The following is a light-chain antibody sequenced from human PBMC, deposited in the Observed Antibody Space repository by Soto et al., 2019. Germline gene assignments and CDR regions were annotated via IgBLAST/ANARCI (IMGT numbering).Light chain of an antibody. CDR1: SSNIGAGYD. J-gene: IGLJ1*01. V-gene: IGLV1-40*01. CDR3: XSYDSSLSGSYV. CDR2: GNS. Sequence: QSVLTEPPSVSGAPGQRVTISCTGSSSNIGAGYDVHWYQQLPGTAPKLLIYGNSNRPSGVPDRFSGSKSGTSACLAITGXXXXXXXXXYCXSYDSSLSGSYVFGTGTK.